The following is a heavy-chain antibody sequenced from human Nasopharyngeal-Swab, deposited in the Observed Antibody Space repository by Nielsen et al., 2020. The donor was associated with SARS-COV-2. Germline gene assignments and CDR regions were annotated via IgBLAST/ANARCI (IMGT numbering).Heavy chain of an antibody. V-gene: IGHV5-10-1*01. D-gene: IGHD3-22*01. CDR2: IDPSDSYT. Sequence: VSQMPGKGLEWMGRIDPSDSYTNYSPSFQGHVTISADKSISTAYLQWSSLKASDTAMYYCATTYYYDSSGYPLPYYWGQGTLVTVSS. CDR3: ATTYYYDSSGYPLPYY. J-gene: IGHJ4*02.